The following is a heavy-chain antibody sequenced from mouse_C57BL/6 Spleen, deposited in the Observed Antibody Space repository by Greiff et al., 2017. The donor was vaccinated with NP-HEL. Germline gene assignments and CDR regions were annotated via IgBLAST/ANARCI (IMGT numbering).Heavy chain of an antibody. CDR2: INYDGSST. J-gene: IGHJ4*01. Sequence: EVKLVESEGGLVQPGSSMKLSCTASGFTFSDYYMAWVRQVPEKGLEWVANINYDGSSTYYLDSLKSRFIISRDNAKNILYLQMSSLKSEDTATYYGARDPGDYAMDYWGQGTSVTVSS. V-gene: IGHV5-16*01. CDR3: ARDPGDYAMDY. CDR1: GFTFSDYY.